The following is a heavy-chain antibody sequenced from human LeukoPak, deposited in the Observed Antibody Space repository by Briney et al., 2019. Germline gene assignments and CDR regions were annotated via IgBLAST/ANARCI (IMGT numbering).Heavy chain of an antibody. V-gene: IGHV1-69*05. D-gene: IGHD6-13*01. J-gene: IGHJ4*02. Sequence: GASVKVSCKASGGTFSSYAISWVRQAPGQGLEWMGGIIPIFGTANYAQKFQGRVTITTDESTSTAYMELSSLRSEDTAVYYCARDPIAAAPPNFDYWGQGTLVTVSS. CDR2: IIPIFGTA. CDR1: GGTFSSYA. CDR3: ARDPIAAAPPNFDY.